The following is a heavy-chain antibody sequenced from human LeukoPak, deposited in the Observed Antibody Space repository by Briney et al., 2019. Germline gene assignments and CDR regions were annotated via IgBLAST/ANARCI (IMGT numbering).Heavy chain of an antibody. Sequence: PGGSLRLSCAASGFTFSSYAMHWVRQAPGKGLEWVAVISYDGSNKYYADSVKGRFTISRDNSKNTLYLQMNSLRAEDTAVYYCARDPRVTMIVVVITPPIDYYMDVWGKGTTVTVS. CDR2: ISYDGSNK. D-gene: IGHD3-22*01. CDR1: GFTFSSYA. J-gene: IGHJ6*03. CDR3: ARDPRVTMIVVVITPPIDYYMDV. V-gene: IGHV3-30*04.